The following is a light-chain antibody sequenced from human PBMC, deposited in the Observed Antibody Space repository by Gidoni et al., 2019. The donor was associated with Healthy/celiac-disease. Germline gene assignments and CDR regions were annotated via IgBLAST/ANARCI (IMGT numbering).Light chain of an antibody. CDR3: QQYCSSPPWT. J-gene: IGKJ1*01. CDR2: GAS. CDR1: QRVSRSH. V-gene: IGKV3-20*01. Sequence: EIVLTQSQGNLSLSPGERATLSCRASQRVSRSHLAWYQQKPGQAPMLLIYGASSSATGIPDRFSGSWSGTDFTPTISRLVPEDFAVYYCQQYCSSPPWTFGQGTKVEIK.